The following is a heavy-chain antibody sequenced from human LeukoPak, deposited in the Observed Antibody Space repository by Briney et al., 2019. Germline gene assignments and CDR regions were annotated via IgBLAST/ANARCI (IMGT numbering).Heavy chain of an antibody. V-gene: IGHV3-66*01. CDR3: ARETNYGGNPDYFDY. CDR2: IYSGGSI. D-gene: IGHD4-23*01. CDR1: GFTVSSNY. Sequence: GSLRLSCAASGFTVSSNYMSWVRQAPGKGLEWVSVIYSGGSIYYADSVKGRFTISRDNSKNTLYLQMNSLRAEDTAVYYCARETNYGGNPDYFDYWGQGTLVTVSS. J-gene: IGHJ4*02.